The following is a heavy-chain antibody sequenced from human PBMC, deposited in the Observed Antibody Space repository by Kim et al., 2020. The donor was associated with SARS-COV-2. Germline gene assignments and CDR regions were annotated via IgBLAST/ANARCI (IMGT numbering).Heavy chain of an antibody. CDR3: ARTGTTHYYYYGMDV. J-gene: IGHJ6*02. Sequence: QKFQGRVTMTRDTSISTAYMELSRLRSDDTAVYYCARTGTTHYYYYGMDVWGQGTTVTVSS. D-gene: IGHD1-7*01. V-gene: IGHV1-2*02.